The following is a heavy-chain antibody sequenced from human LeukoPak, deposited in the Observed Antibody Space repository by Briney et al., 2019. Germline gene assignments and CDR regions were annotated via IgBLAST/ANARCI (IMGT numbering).Heavy chain of an antibody. J-gene: IGHJ6*03. CDR2: INPSGRI. V-gene: IGHV4-34*01. D-gene: IGHD3-22*01. Sequence: PSETLSLTCAAYGGSFSGYYWTWIRQAPGKGLEWIGEINPSGRISYTPSLKSRLSISVDASKNQFSLNLRSVTAADTAVYYCARGRHEVSMIVVVMTAVSYYLDVWGKGTTVTVS. CDR1: GGSFSGYY. CDR3: ARGRHEVSMIVVVMTAVSYYLDV.